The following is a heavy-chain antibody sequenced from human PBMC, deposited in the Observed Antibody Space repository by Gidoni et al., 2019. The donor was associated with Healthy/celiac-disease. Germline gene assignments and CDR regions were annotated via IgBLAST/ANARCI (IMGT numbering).Heavy chain of an antibody. V-gene: IGHV3-21*01. J-gene: IGHJ4*02. CDR3: ARDHCSSTSCYLFDY. CDR2: ISSSSSYI. CDR1: GFTFSSYS. D-gene: IGHD2-2*01. Sequence: EVQLVESGGGLFKPGGSLRLSCAASGFTFSSYSMNWVRQAPGKGLEWVSSISSSSSYIYYADSVKGRFTISRDNAKNSLYLQMNSLRAEDTAVYYCARDHCSSTSCYLFDYWGQGTLVTVSS.